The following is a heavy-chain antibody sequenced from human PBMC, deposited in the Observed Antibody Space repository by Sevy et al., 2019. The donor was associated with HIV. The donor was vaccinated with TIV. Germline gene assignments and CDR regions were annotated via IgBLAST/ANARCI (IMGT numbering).Heavy chain of an antibody. V-gene: IGHV1-69*13. J-gene: IGHJ2*01. CDR3: ARDGADYYDSSGYSWYFDL. CDR1: GGTFSSYA. Sequence: ASVKVSCKASGGTFSSYAISWVRQAPGQGLEWMGGIIPIFGTANNAQKFQGRVTITADESTSTAYMELSNLRSEDTAVYYGARDGADYYDSSGYSWYFDLWGRGTLVTVSS. D-gene: IGHD3-22*01. CDR2: IIPIFGTA.